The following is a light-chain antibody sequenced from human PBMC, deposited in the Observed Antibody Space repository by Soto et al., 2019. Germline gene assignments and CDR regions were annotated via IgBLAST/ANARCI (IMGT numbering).Light chain of an antibody. V-gene: IGKV1-6*01. CDR2: AAS. Sequence: AIQMTQSPSSLSASVGDRVTITCRASQAIRNDLGWYQEKVGQAPKLLIYAASKLQSGVPSRFSGSGSGTDFTLTISSLQTEDFATYYCLQDYNYPWTFGQGTKVEI. J-gene: IGKJ1*01. CDR1: QAIRND. CDR3: LQDYNYPWT.